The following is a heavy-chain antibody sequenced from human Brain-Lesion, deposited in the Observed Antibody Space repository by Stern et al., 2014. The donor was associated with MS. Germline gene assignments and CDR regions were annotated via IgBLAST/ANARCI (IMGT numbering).Heavy chain of an antibody. J-gene: IGHJ4*02. CDR3: ARDVGGAFDY. D-gene: IGHD2-21*01. CDR2: INHSGRI. CDR1: GGSFSGYY. V-gene: IGHV4-34*01. Sequence: QVQLQQWGAGLLKPSETLSLTCGVYGGSFSGYYWTWIRQPPGKGLERIGEINHSGRINYNPSLESRVTMSVDTSKHQLSLRLSSATAADTAVYYCARDVGGAFDYWGQGTLVTVSS.